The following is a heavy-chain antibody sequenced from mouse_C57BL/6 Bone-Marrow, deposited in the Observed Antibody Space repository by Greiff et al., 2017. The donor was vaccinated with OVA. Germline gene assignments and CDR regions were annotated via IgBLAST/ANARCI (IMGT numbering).Heavy chain of an antibody. CDR1: GYTFTSYW. Sequence: QVQLQQPGAELVKPGASVKLSCKASGYTFTSYWMQWVNQRPGQGLEWIGEIDPSDSYTNYHQQFKGKATLTVDTSSSTVYMQISSLTSEDTAVDYCARESRVVATGIGGWGTGTAVTVSS. V-gene: IGHV1-50*01. CDR3: ARESRVVATGIGG. J-gene: IGHJ1*03. D-gene: IGHD1-1*01. CDR2: IDPSDSYT.